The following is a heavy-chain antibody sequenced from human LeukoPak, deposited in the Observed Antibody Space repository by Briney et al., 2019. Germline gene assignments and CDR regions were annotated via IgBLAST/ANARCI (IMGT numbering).Heavy chain of an antibody. CDR2: INSDGSST. CDR3: ARELGAAGTEGWFDP. V-gene: IGHV3-74*01. Sequence: GGSLRLSCAASGFTFSSYWMHWVRQAPGKGLVWVSRINSDGSSTSYADSVKGRFTISRDNAKNTLYLQMNSLRAEDTAVYYCARELGAAGTEGWFDPWGQGTLVTVS. D-gene: IGHD6-13*01. CDR1: GFTFSSYW. J-gene: IGHJ5*02.